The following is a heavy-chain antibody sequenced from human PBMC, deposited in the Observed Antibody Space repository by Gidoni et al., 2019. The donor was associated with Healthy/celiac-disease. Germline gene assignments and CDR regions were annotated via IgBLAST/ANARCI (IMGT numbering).Heavy chain of an antibody. V-gene: IGHV3-30*02. Sequence: QVQLVESGGGVVQPGGSLRLSCAASGFTFSSYGMHWVRQAPGKGLEWVAFIRYDGSNKYYADSVKGRFTISRDNSKNTLYLQMNSLRAEDTAVYYCAKDSMMVVVRWFDPWGQGTLVTVSS. CDR1: GFTFSSYG. CDR3: AKDSMMVVVRWFDP. J-gene: IGHJ5*02. CDR2: IRYDGSNK. D-gene: IGHD3-22*01.